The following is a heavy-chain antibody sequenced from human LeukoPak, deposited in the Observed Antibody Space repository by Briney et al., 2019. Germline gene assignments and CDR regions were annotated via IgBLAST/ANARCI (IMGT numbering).Heavy chain of an antibody. CDR2: IYSGGST. V-gene: IGHV3-66*02. J-gene: IGHJ5*02. D-gene: IGHD6-6*01. Sequence: GGSLRLSCAASGFTVSSNYMSWVRQAPGKGLEWVSVIYSGGSTYYADSVKGRFTISRDNSKNTLYLQMNSLRAEDTAVYYCAGSYSSSSYWFDPWGREPWSPSPQ. CDR1: GFTVSSNY. CDR3: AGSYSSSSYWFDP.